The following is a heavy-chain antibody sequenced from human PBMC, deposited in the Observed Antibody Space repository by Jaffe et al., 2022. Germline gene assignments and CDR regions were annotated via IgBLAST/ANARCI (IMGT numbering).Heavy chain of an antibody. CDR2: IYHSGNT. J-gene: IGHJ4*02. CDR3: ARVRGYYDFGPPDYFDN. D-gene: IGHD3-22*01. Sequence: QVQLQESGPGLVKPSETLSLTCAVSGYSINSAYSWGWIRQPPGKGLEWLGNIYHSGNTYYNPSLKSRVTISVDTSKNQLSLRLTSVTAADTALYYCARVRGYYDFGPPDYFDNWGQGTLVTVSS. V-gene: IGHV4-38-2*01. CDR1: GYSINSAYS.